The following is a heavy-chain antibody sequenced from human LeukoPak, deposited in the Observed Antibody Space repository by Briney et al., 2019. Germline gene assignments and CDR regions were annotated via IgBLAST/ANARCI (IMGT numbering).Heavy chain of an antibody. CDR3: ARGSYDCWSGYHIDY. Sequence: GGSLRLSCAASGFTFSSYAMHWVRQAPGQGLEYLSAISSNGGSTYYANSVKGRFTISRHNSKNTLYLQMGSLRAEDMAVYYCARGSYDCWSGYHIDYWGQGTLVTVSS. CDR1: GFTFSSYA. CDR2: ISSNGGST. V-gene: IGHV3-64*01. D-gene: IGHD3-3*01. J-gene: IGHJ4*02.